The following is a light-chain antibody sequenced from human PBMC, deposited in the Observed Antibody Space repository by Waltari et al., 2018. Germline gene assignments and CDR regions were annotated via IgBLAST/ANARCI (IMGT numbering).Light chain of an antibody. CDR2: EVY. V-gene: IGLV2-14*01. J-gene: IGLJ2*01. CDR3: SSYTSSSTGI. CDR1: SRDVGGYNF. Sequence: QSALTQPASVSGSPGQSITISCTGTSRDVGGYNFFSWYQQHPGKVPKLTIYEVYNRPSGVSYRFSGSKSGNTASLTISGLQAEDEADYYCSSYTSSSTGIFGGGTKLTVL.